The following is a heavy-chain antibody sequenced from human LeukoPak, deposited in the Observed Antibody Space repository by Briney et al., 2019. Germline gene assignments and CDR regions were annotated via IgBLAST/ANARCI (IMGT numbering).Heavy chain of an antibody. CDR3: AIMHPYYDGSGYWVQ. V-gene: IGHV3-23*01. CDR1: GFTFSSYA. Sequence: PGGSLRLSCAASGFTFSSYAMSWVRQAPGKGLEWVSGISTSGGSSSYADSVKGRFTISRDNPRNTLYMQMNSLRAEDTALYYCAIMHPYYDGSGYWVQWVQGTLVTVSS. CDR2: ISTSGGSS. D-gene: IGHD3-22*01. J-gene: IGHJ4*02.